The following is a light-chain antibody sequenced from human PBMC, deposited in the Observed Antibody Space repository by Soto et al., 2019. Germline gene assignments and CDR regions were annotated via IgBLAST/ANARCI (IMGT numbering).Light chain of an antibody. CDR3: SSYAVNNKVV. J-gene: IGLJ2*01. V-gene: IGLV2-8*01. CDR2: DVY. CDR1: RSDIGGYNY. Sequence: QSVLTQPPSASGSLGQSVTISCTGTRSDIGGYNYVSWYLQYPGKAPKLMIYDVYKRPSGVPDRFSGSKSGNTASLTVSGLQAEDEADYYCSSYAVNNKVVFGGGTKLTV.